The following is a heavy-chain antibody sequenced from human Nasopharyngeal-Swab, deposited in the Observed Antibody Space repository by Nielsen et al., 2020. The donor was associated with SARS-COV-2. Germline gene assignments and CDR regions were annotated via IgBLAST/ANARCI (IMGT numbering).Heavy chain of an antibody. D-gene: IGHD4-23*01. CDR3: ATAPPMVVTPPWWFDP. Sequence: ASVKVSCKVSGYTLTELSMHWVRQAPGKGLEWMGGFDPEGGETIYAQKFQGRVTMTEDTSTDTAYMELSSLRSEDTAVYYCATAPPMVVTPPWWFDPWGQGTLVTVSS. CDR1: GYTLTELS. V-gene: IGHV1-24*01. J-gene: IGHJ5*02. CDR2: FDPEGGET.